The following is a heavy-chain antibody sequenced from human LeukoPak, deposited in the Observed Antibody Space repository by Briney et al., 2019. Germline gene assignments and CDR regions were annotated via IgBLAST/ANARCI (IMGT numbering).Heavy chain of an antibody. V-gene: IGHV5-51*01. CDR1: GYSFPSYW. D-gene: IGHD3-22*01. J-gene: IGHJ4*02. CDR2: IYPGGSDT. CDR3: ARLYSYYYDSSGADDY. Sequence: GESVKISCKASGYSFPSYWIAWVRQMPGKGLEWMVIIYPGGSDTRYSPSFQGQVTMSVDKSIDTAYLQWSSLKASDTAMYYCARLYSYYYDSSGADDYWGQGTLVTVSS.